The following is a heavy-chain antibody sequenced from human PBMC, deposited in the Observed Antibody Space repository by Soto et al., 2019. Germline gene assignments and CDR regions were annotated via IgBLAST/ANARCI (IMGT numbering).Heavy chain of an antibody. V-gene: IGHV4-30-4*08. Sequence: TSETLSLTCTVSGGSINSGDYYWSWIRQPPGKGLEWIGYIYYSGSTYYNPSLKSRVTISVDTSKNQFSLKLSSVTAADTAVYYCASNSYGYIFYEYWGQGTLVTVSS. CDR2: IYYSGST. CDR1: GGSINSGDYY. CDR3: ASNSYGYIFYEY. D-gene: IGHD5-18*01. J-gene: IGHJ4*02.